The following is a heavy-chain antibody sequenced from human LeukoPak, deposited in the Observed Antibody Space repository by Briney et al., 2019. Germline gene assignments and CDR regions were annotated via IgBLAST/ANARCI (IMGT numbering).Heavy chain of an antibody. V-gene: IGHV1-2*02. D-gene: IGHD1-26*01. CDR3: ARRPNIGSYANLDY. Sequence: ASVKVSCKASGYTLTGYYMHWVRQAPGQGLEWMGWINPNSGGTNYAQKFQGRVTMTRDTSISTAYMELSRLRSDDTAVYYCARRPNIGSYANLDYWGQGTLVTVSS. CDR2: INPNSGGT. J-gene: IGHJ4*02. CDR1: GYTLTGYY.